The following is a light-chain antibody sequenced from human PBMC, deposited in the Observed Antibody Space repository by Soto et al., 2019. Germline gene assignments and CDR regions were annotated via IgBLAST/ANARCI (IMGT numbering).Light chain of an antibody. V-gene: IGLV2-14*02. CDR3: SSYTSSSTLV. J-gene: IGLJ2*01. CDR1: NSDIGTYNL. Sequence: QSVLTQPAAVSGSPGQSITISCIGSNSDIGTYNLVSWYRQHPGKVPKLLIYEGSRRPSGISNRFSGSKSGNTASLTISGLQAEDEADYYCSSYTSSSTLVFGGGTKVTVL. CDR2: EGS.